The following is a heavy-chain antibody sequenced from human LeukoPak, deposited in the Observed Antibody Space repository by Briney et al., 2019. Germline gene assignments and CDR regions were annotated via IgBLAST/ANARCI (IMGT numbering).Heavy chain of an antibody. CDR3: ARDSMYKYDSSGYAGGFDN. J-gene: IGHJ4*02. CDR2: IWYDGSER. CDR1: GLTFSNYG. V-gene: IGHV3-33*01. D-gene: IGHD3-22*01. Sequence: GGSLRLSCAASGLTFSNYGMHWVRQAPGKGLEWVAVIWYDGSERHYADSVKGRFIISRDNSQKMLYLQMNSLRAEDTAVYYCARDSMYKYDSSGYAGGFDNWGQGTLVTVSS.